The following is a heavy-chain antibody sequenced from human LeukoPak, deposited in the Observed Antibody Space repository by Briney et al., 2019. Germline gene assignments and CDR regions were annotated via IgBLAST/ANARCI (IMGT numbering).Heavy chain of an antibody. J-gene: IGHJ4*02. CDR3: ARVLNYDFWSGLNY. CDR1: GYTFTSYE. D-gene: IGHD3-3*01. CDR2: MNPNSGNA. Sequence: ASVKVSCKASGYTFTSYEINWVRQATGQGLEWMGWMNPNSGNAGYAQKFQGRVTMTRNTSISTAYMELSSLRSEDTAVYYCARVLNYDFWSGLNYWGQGTLVTVSS. V-gene: IGHV1-8*01.